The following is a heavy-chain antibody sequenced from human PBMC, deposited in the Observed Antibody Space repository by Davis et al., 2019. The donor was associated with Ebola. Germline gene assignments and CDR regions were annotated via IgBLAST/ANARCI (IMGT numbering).Heavy chain of an antibody. CDR3: ARHGAEDCTNGVCPFDY. D-gene: IGHD2-8*01. V-gene: IGHV5-51*01. CDR1: GYNFATYW. Sequence: GESLKISCKGSGYNFATYWIGWVRQMPGKGLERMGIIFPGDSDTRYSPSFQGQVTISADKSISTAYLQWSSLKASDTAMYYCARHGAEDCTNGVCPFDYWGQGTLVTVSS. CDR2: IFPGDSDT. J-gene: IGHJ4*02.